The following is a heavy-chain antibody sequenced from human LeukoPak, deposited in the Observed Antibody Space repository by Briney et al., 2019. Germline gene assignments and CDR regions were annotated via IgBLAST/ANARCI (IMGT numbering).Heavy chain of an antibody. J-gene: IGHJ4*02. CDR2: IRYDESDK. CDR3: AKDAQRGFDYSNSLDK. Sequence: GGSLRLSCAASGFTFSRYGMHWVRQAPGKGLQWVAFIRYDESDKKYEASVKGRFTISRDNSQRTVYLQMNSLRAEDTAVYYCAKDAQRGFDYSNSLDKWGLGTLVTVSS. V-gene: IGHV3-30*02. D-gene: IGHD4-11*01. CDR1: GFTFSRYG.